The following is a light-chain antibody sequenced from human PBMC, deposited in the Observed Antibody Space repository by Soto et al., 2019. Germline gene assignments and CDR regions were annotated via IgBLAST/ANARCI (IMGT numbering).Light chain of an antibody. Sequence: AIQMTQSPSSLSASVGDRVTITCRASQAIRNDLGWYQQKPGKAPKLLIYAVSHLQSGVPSGFSGSGSGTDFTLTISSLQPEDFATYYCLQDYTYPYTFGQGSKLEIK. J-gene: IGKJ2*01. CDR2: AVS. CDR3: LQDYTYPYT. CDR1: QAIRND. V-gene: IGKV1-6*01.